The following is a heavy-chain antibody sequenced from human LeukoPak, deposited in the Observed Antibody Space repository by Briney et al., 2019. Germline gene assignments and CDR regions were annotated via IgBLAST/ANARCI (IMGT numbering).Heavy chain of an antibody. CDR1: GFTFSSYW. J-gene: IGHJ4*02. CDR2: FLSDGSRT. D-gene: IGHD6-13*01. CDR3: ARDLRRLRAAAALDY. V-gene: IGHV3-74*01. Sequence: QTGGSLRLSCAASGFTFSSYWMHWVRQGPGKGLVWVSRFLSDGSRTTYADSVKGRFTISGDNAKNSLYLQMNSLRAEDTAVYYCARDLRRLRAAAALDYWGQGTLVTVSS.